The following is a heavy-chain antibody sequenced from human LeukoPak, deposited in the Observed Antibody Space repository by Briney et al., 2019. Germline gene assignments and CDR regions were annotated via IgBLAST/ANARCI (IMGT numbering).Heavy chain of an antibody. V-gene: IGHV3-74*01. CDR3: ARDTSGY. Sequence: GGSLRLSCATSGFTFTSYWMHWVRQVAGKGLVWLARVDHGGSGTNYADSVKGRFTISRDNAKSTVYLQMNSLRVEDTAVYYCARDTSGYWGQGTLVTVSS. D-gene: IGHD3-16*01. CDR1: GFTFTSYW. CDR2: VDHGGSGT. J-gene: IGHJ4*02.